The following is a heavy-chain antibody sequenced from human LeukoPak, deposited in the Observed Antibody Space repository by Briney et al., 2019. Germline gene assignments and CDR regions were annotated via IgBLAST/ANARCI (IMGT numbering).Heavy chain of an antibody. V-gene: IGHV4-59*01. CDR3: AREDTYYYYMDV. Sequence: SETLSLTCTVSGVSIGNYYWSWIRQSPGKGLEWLGYIYFSGSTNYNPSLKRRVTISVDTSKNQFSLKLSSVTAADTAVYYCAREDTYYYYMDVWGKGTTVTVSS. D-gene: IGHD5-18*01. CDR1: GVSIGNYY. J-gene: IGHJ6*03. CDR2: IYFSGST.